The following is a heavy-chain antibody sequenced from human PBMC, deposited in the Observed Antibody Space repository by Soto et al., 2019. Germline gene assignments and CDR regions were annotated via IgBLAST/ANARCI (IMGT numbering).Heavy chain of an antibody. V-gene: IGHV4-31*03. CDR2: IYYIGRT. Sequence: QVQLQESGPGLVKPSQTLSLTCTVSGDSIRSGDYYWNWIRQHPGKGLEWIGYIYYIGRTYYKPSLKSRLTMSVDTSKNQFCLKLSSVTAADTAVYYCARLYCSGGSCYSEGGWFDPWGQGTLVTVSS. CDR3: ARLYCSGGSCYSEGGWFDP. J-gene: IGHJ5*02. CDR1: GDSIRSGDYY. D-gene: IGHD2-15*01.